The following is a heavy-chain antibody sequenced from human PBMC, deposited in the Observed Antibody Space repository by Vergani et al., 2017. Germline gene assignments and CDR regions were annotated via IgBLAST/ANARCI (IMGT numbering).Heavy chain of an antibody. J-gene: IGHJ6*03. CDR1: GYTFTSYY. V-gene: IGHV1-46*01. D-gene: IGHD2-2*01. CDR2: INPSGGST. CDR3: ATARVVVPAAIGRARAHYYYYYMDV. Sequence: QVQLVQSGAEVKKPGASVKVSCKASGYTFTSYYMHWVRQAPGQGLEWMGIINPSGGSTSYAQKFQGRVTMTRDTSTSTVYMELSSLRSEDTAVYYCATARVVVPAAIGRARAHYYYYYMDVWGKGTTVTVSS.